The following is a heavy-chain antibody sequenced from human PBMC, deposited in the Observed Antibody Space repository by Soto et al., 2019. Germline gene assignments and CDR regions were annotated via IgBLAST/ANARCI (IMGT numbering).Heavy chain of an antibody. CDR2: ISASGYSA. CDR3: AKGDLLWDPFDL. D-gene: IGHD3-16*01. Sequence: GGSLRLSCSASVLPFSNYAMTWFRQAPGKGLEWVSIISASGYSAYYGGAVKGRFTTSRDNSRSTLYLQMNGLRAEDTAVYYCAKGDLLWDPFDLWGQGTLVTVSS. J-gene: IGHJ4*02. CDR1: VLPFSNYA. V-gene: IGHV3-23*01.